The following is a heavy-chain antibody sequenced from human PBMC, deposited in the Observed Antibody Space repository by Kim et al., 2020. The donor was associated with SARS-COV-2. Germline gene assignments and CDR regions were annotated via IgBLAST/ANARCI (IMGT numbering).Heavy chain of an antibody. CDR1: GGSFGGYH. CDR3: ARGHIVVVPGPVLGLGPFWPYYYMDV. V-gene: IGHV4-34*01. CDR2: VNQSGGT. Sequence: SETLSLTCAVYGGSFGGYHWTWIRQPPGKGLEWIGEVNQSGGTTYSPSLKSRVTISLDTSKNQFSLKLRSATAADTAVYYCARGHIVVVPGPVLGLGPFWPYYYMDVWGKGTTVTVSS. J-gene: IGHJ6*03. D-gene: IGHD2-2*01.